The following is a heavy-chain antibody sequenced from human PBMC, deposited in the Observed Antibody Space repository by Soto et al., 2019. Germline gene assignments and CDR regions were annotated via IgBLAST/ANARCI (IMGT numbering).Heavy chain of an antibody. Sequence: QVQLHESGPGLVRPSQTLSLTCTVSGGSISSGGYCWSWIRQHPGKGLEWIGYVCYSGSTSYNPSLKSRVIISVDTSKNQFSLKLNSVTAADTAVFYCARDRGYSYGDDAFDIWGQGTMVTVSS. D-gene: IGHD5-18*01. J-gene: IGHJ3*02. V-gene: IGHV4-31*03. CDR2: VCYSGST. CDR1: GGSISSGGYC. CDR3: ARDRGYSYGDDAFDI.